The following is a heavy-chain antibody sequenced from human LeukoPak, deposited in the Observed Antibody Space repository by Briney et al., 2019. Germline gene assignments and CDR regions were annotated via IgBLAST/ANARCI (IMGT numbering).Heavy chain of an antibody. CDR1: GFTFGSSV. Sequence: GGSLRLSCAASGFTFGSSVMTWVRQAPGKGLECVSGISASGSYTYYADSVKGRFTISRDNSKNTLYLQMNSLRAEDTAVYYCANSGSITMVRGVIINGNWFDPWGQGTLVTVSS. D-gene: IGHD3-10*01. CDR2: ISASGSYT. V-gene: IGHV3-23*01. J-gene: IGHJ5*02. CDR3: ANSGSITMVRGVIINGNWFDP.